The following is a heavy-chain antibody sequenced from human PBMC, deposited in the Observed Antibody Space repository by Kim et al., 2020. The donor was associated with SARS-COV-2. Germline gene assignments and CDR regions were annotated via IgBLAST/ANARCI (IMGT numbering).Heavy chain of an antibody. Sequence: SETLSLTCTVSGGSISSYYWSWIRQPPGKGLEWIGYIYYSGSTNYNPSLKSRVTISVDTSKNQFSLKLSSVTAADTAVYYCARHAPTRLWFGLRGVMVWFDPWGQGTLVTVSS. CDR2: IYYSGST. CDR3: ARHAPTRLWFGLRGVMVWFDP. D-gene: IGHD3-10*01. J-gene: IGHJ5*02. V-gene: IGHV4-59*13. CDR1: GGSISSYY.